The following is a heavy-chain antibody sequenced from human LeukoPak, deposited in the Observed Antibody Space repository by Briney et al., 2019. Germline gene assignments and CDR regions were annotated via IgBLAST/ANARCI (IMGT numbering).Heavy chain of an antibody. CDR3: ARSYSSGWAFDY. D-gene: IGHD6-19*01. CDR2: IWYDGSNK. V-gene: IGHV3-33*01. J-gene: IGHJ4*02. Sequence: GGSLRLSCAASGSTFSSYGMHWVRQAPGKGLEWVAVIWYDGSNKYYADSVKGRFTISRDNSKNTLYLQMNSLRAEDTAVYYCARSYSSGWAFDYWGQGTLVTVSS. CDR1: GSTFSSYG.